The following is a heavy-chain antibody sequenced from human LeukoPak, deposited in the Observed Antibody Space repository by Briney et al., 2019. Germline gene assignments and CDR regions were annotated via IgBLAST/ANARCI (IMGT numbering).Heavy chain of an antibody. D-gene: IGHD4-17*01. Sequence: SETLSLTCTVSGGSISFYDWSWIRQPPGKGLEWIGHIYSRGSTNYNPSLKSRVTISVDTSKNQFSLKLRSVTAADTAVYYCARLYGDYLSPIHYWGQGTLVTVSS. V-gene: IGHV4-59*08. CDR2: IYSRGST. CDR1: GGSISFYD. J-gene: IGHJ4*02. CDR3: ARLYGDYLSPIHY.